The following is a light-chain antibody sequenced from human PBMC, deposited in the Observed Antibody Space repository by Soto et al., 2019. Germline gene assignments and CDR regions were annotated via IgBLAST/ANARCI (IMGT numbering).Light chain of an antibody. V-gene: IGKV3-20*01. Sequence: EIVLTQSPATLSLSPGEGATLSCRASQSVSSSYLAWYQQKPGQAPRLLIHGASTRATGIPDRFSGSGSGTDFTLTISRLEPEDFAVYYCQQYGTSPLTFGGGTKVDIK. CDR3: QQYGTSPLT. CDR1: QSVSSSY. CDR2: GAS. J-gene: IGKJ4*01.